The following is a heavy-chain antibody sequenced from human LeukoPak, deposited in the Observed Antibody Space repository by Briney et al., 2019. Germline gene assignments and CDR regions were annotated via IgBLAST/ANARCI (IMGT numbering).Heavy chain of an antibody. CDR3: ARDSAVYDSSGYFLHAFDI. CDR2: INPNSGGT. V-gene: IGHV1-2*02. D-gene: IGHD3-22*01. Sequence: ASVKVSCKASGYTFTGYYMHWVRQAPGQELEWMGWINPNSGGTKCAQNFQGRVTTTRDTSISTAYMELSRLRSDDTAVYYCARDSAVYDSSGYFLHAFDIWGQGTMVTVSS. J-gene: IGHJ3*02. CDR1: GYTFTGYY.